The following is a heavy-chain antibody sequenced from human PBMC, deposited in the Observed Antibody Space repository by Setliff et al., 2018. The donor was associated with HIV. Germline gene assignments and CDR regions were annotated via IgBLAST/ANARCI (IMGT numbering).Heavy chain of an antibody. Sequence: GASVKVSCKSSGYTFTGYYMHWVRQAPGQGLEWMGIINPSGGSTSYAQRFQGRVTMTTDTSTSTVYMELSSLRSEDTAVYYCARESGDYSDYSDWGQGTLVTVSS. CDR3: ARESGDYSDYSD. J-gene: IGHJ4*02. CDR1: GYTFTGYY. CDR2: INPSGGST. V-gene: IGHV1-46*01. D-gene: IGHD4-17*01.